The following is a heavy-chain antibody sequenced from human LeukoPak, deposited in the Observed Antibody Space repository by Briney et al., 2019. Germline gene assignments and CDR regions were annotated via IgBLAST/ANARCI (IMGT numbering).Heavy chain of an antibody. CDR1: GGSISTSSYY. CDR2: IYYSGST. J-gene: IGHJ3*02. V-gene: IGHV4-39*01. Sequence: SETLSLTCTVSGGSISTSSYYWGWIRQPPGKGLEWIGSIYYSGSTYYNPSLKSRVTISVDMSKNQFSLKLSSVTAADTAVYYCASMSGSTSRDAFDIWGQGSMVIVSS. D-gene: IGHD2-2*01. CDR3: ASMSGSTSRDAFDI.